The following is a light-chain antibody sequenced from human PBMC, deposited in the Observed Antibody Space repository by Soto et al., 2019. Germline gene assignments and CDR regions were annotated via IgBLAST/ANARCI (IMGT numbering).Light chain of an antibody. V-gene: IGLV2-14*03. CDR3: SSYTSSNTWV. Sequence: QSALTQPASVSGSPGQSITISCTGTSSDVGRYNYVSWYQQHPGKAPKLMIYDVSIRPSGVSDRFSGSKSGNTASLTISGLQAEDEADYYCSSYTSSNTWVFGGGTKLTVL. CDR2: DVS. J-gene: IGLJ3*02. CDR1: SSDVGRYNY.